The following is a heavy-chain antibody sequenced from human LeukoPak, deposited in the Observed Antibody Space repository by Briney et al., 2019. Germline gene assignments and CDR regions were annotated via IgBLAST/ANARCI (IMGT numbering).Heavy chain of an antibody. V-gene: IGHV3-66*01. CDR2: IYSGGST. J-gene: IGHJ5*02. CDR1: EFSVGSNY. CDR3: ARGAYGSGSYGDNWFDP. D-gene: IGHD3-10*01. Sequence: GGSLRLSCAASEFSVGSNYMTWVRQAPGKGLEWVSLIYSGGSTYYADSVKGRFTISRDNSKNTLYLQMNSLRAEDTAVYYCARGAYGSGSYGDNWFDPWGQGTLVTVSS.